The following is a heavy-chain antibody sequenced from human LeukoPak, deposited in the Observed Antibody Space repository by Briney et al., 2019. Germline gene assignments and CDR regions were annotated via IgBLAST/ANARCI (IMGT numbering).Heavy chain of an antibody. CDR1: GFTFSSYA. J-gene: IGHJ4*02. CDR3: ARDGYPFFDY. D-gene: IGHD5-18*01. V-gene: IGHV3-30-3*01. Sequence: GRSLRLSCAASGFTFSSYAMHWVRQAPGKGLEWVAVISYDGSNKYYADSVKGRFTISRDNSKNTLYLQMNSLRAEDTAVYYCARDGYPFFDYWGQGTLVTASS. CDR2: ISYDGSNK.